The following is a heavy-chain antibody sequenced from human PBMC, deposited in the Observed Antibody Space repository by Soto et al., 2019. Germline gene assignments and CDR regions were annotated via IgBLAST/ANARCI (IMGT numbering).Heavy chain of an antibody. CDR2: INANNGNT. CDR3: ASGLYLGLGDY. Sequence: QVQLVQSGAEVKKTGASVKVSCKASGYTFTSYGLSWVRQAPGQGLEWIGWINANNGNTKYAQKLQGRVTMTTDTSTTTAYMELRSLRSDDTAVYYCASGLYLGLGDYWGQGTLVTVSS. CDR1: GYTFTSYG. V-gene: IGHV1-18*01. D-gene: IGHD7-27*01. J-gene: IGHJ4*02.